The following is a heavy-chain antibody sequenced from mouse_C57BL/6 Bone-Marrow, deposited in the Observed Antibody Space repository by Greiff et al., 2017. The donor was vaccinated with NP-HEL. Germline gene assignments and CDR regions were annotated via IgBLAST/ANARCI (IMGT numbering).Heavy chain of an antibody. Sequence: VQLQQPGAELVKPGASVKLSCKASGYTFTSYWMHWVKQRPGQGLEWIGMIHPNSGSTNYNEKFKSKATLTVDKSSSTAYMQLSSLTSEDSAVYYCAREIYDGYYDYAMDYWGQGTSVTVSS. CDR2: IHPNSGST. CDR1: GYTFTSYW. V-gene: IGHV1-64*01. CDR3: AREIYDGYYDYAMDY. J-gene: IGHJ4*01. D-gene: IGHD2-3*01.